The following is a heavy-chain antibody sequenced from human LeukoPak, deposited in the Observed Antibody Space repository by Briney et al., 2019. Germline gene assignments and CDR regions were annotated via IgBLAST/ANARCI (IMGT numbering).Heavy chain of an antibody. Sequence: GASVKVSCKVSGYTLTELSMHWVRQAPGKGLEWMGGFDPEDGETIYAQKFQGRVTMTEDTSTDTAYMELSSLRSEDTAVYCCATSIAAGYYFDYWGQGTLVTVSS. CDR1: GYTLTELS. V-gene: IGHV1-24*01. CDR3: ATSIAAGYYFDY. CDR2: FDPEDGET. J-gene: IGHJ4*02. D-gene: IGHD6-13*01.